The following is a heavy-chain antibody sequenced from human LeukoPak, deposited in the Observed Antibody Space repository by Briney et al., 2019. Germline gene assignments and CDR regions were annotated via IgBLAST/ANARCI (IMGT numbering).Heavy chain of an antibody. CDR1: GYAFTSYA. CDR3: ARDGYSSGYYSVDY. Sequence: ASVKVSCKASGYAFTSYAVHWVRQAPGQRLEWMGWINVGNDNTKYSQKFQGRVTITRDTSASTAYMELSSLRSEDTAVYYCARDGYSSGYYSVDYWGQGTLVTVSS. CDR2: INVGNDNT. V-gene: IGHV1-3*01. D-gene: IGHD3-22*01. J-gene: IGHJ4*02.